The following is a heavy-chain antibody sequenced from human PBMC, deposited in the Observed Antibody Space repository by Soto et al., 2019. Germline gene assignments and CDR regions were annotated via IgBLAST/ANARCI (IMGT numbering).Heavy chain of an antibody. J-gene: IGHJ6*02. CDR3: ARGPRGYVYYHGMDV. CDR1: VGSISSYY. CDR2: IDTSGTT. V-gene: IGHV4-4*07. Sequence: SETLSLTCTVSVGSISSYYVSWIRQSAGEGLEWIGRIDTSGTTNYNPSLKSRVTMSVDASKNHFSLNLSSVTAADTAVYYCARGPRGYVYYHGMDVWGQGTTVTVSS. D-gene: IGHD3-10*01.